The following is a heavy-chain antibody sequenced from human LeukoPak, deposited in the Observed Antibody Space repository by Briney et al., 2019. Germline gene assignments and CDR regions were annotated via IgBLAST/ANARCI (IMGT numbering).Heavy chain of an antibody. D-gene: IGHD2-15*01. CDR3: ARDGQPGYPNWFDP. Sequence: SETLSLTCTVSGGSISSYYWSWIRQPAGKGLEWIGRIYTSGSTNYNPSLKSRVTMSVDTSKNQFSLKLSSVTAADTAVYYCARDGQPGYPNWFDPWGQGTLVTVSS. CDR2: IYTSGST. CDR1: GGSISSYY. J-gene: IGHJ5*02. V-gene: IGHV4-4*07.